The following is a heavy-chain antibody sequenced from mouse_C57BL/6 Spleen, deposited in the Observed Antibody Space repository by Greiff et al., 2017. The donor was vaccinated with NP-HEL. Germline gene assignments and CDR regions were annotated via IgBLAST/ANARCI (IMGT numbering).Heavy chain of an antibody. J-gene: IGHJ2*01. CDR1: GYSFTDYN. CDR3: ARGNDGSQNFDY. Sequence: EVHLVESGPELVKPGASVKLSCKASGYSFTDYNMNWVKQSNGKSLEWIGVINPNYGTTSYNQKFKGKATLTVDQSSSTAYMQLNSLTSEDSAVYYCARGNDGSQNFDYWGQGTTLTVSS. D-gene: IGHD1-1*01. CDR2: INPNYGTT. V-gene: IGHV1-39*01.